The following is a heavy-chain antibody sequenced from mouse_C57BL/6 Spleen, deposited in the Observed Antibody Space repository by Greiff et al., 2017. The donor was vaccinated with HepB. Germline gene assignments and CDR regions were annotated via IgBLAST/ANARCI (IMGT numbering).Heavy chain of an antibody. J-gene: IGHJ3*01. V-gene: IGHV5-17*01. Sequence: EVKLVESGGGLVKPGGSLKLSCAASGFTFSDYGMHWVRQAPEKGLEWVAYISSGSSTIYYADTVKGRFTISRDNAKNTLFLQMTSLRSEDTAMYYCARDGMTEPAWFAYWGQGTLVTVSA. D-gene: IGHD2-13*01. CDR2: ISSGSSTI. CDR3: ARDGMTEPAWFAY. CDR1: GFTFSDYG.